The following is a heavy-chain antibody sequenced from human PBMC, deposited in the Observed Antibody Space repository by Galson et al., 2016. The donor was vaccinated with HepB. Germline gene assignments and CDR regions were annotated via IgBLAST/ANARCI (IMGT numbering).Heavy chain of an antibody. CDR1: SDSY. D-gene: IGHD3-10*01. Sequence: SLRLSCAGFSDSYMSWIRQAPGKGLQWVSTIGPSGIDTYYADSVKGRFTISRDISKNTLFLQMNSLRAEDTAVYYCARSGYVGEFDYWGQGTLVTVSS. J-gene: IGHJ4*02. CDR2: IGPSGIDT. CDR3: ARSGYVGEFDY. V-gene: IGHV3-11*06.